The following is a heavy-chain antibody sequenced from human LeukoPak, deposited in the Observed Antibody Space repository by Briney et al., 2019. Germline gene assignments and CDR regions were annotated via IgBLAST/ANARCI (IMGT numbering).Heavy chain of an antibody. Sequence: GGSLRLSCAASGFTFSDSYMTWVRQAPGKGLEWVSGISGSGGSTYYADSVKGRFTISRDTSKNALYLQMNSLRVEDTAVYYCAKVGQNYDILTYYFDYWGQGTLVTVSS. D-gene: IGHD3-9*01. CDR1: GFTFSDSY. CDR2: ISGSGGST. V-gene: IGHV3-23*01. J-gene: IGHJ4*02. CDR3: AKVGQNYDILTYYFDY.